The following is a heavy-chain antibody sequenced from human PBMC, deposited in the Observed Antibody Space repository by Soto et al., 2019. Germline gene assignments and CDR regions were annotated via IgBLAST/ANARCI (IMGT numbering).Heavy chain of an antibody. J-gene: IGHJ6*02. Sequence: GGSLRLSCVTSGFTFSRNTMNWVRQAPGKGLEWVASITSSGSYVYYADSVKGRLSASRDNAKNSLSLQMDSLRPDDTAIYFCVKDEGIEAMDVWGQGTTVTV. V-gene: IGHV3-21*01. CDR2: ITSSGSYV. CDR1: GFTFSRNT. D-gene: IGHD3-3*02. CDR3: VKDEGIEAMDV.